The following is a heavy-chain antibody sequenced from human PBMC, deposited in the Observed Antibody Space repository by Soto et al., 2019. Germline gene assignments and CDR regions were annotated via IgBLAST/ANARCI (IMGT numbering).Heavy chain of an antibody. CDR3: ARWSAIVGGAEALDI. CDR1: GYTFINYG. D-gene: IGHD1-26*01. J-gene: IGHJ3*02. V-gene: IGHV1-18*01. CDR2: LSAYNGDT. Sequence: QVQLVQSGAEVKKPGASVRVSCKTSGYTFINYGITWVRQAPGQGLEWMGWLSAYNGDTSSSEKLQDRFTMTTDTSTNTVYMDLRSLRSDDTDVDYCARWSAIVGGAEALDIWGQGTMVIVSS.